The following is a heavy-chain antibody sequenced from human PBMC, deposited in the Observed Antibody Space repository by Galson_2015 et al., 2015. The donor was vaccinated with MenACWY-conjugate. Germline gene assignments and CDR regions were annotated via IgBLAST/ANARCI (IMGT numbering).Heavy chain of an antibody. CDR3: ASRPVGTILY. CDR1: GYTFRNYW. Sequence: QSGAEVKKPGESLTISCKASGYTFRNYWIGWVRQMPGKGLEWMGIITPGDGNSLITPPFQGQVTISADMSINTAYLHWSSLKASDSAIYYCASRPVGTILYWGQGTLVTVSS. V-gene: IGHV5-51*03. CDR2: ITPGDGNS. D-gene: IGHD3-3*01. J-gene: IGHJ4*02.